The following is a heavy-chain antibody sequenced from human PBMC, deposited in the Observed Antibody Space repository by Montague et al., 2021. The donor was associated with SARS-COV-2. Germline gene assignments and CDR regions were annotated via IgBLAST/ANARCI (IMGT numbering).Heavy chain of an antibody. D-gene: IGHD3-10*01. J-gene: IGHJ6*02. CDR2: INHSGST. CDR1: GGSFSGYY. CDR3: ARVRYYGSGTSLGMDV. V-gene: IGHV4-34*01. Sequence: SETLSLTCAVYGGSFSGYYWSWIRQPQGKGLEWIGEINHSGSTNYNPSLKSRVTISVDTSKNQFSLKLSSVTAADTAVYYCARVRYYGSGTSLGMDVWGQGATVTLSS.